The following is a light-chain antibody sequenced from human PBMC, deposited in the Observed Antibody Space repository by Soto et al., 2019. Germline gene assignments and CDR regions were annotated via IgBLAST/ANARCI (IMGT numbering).Light chain of an antibody. J-gene: IGKJ5*01. CDR3: QLYGSSPIP. CDR2: GAS. Sequence: LTLSPGTLSLSTGERATLSCRASQSVSSSYLAWYQQKPGQAPRLLIYGASSRATGIPDRFSGSGSGTDFTLTISSLEPEDFAVYYCQLYGSSPIPFGQGTRLEIK. V-gene: IGKV3-20*01. CDR1: QSVSSSY.